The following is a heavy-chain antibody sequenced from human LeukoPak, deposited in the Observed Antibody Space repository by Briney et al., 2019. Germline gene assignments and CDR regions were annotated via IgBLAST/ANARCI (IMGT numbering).Heavy chain of an antibody. Sequence: SETLSLTCTVSGGSISSYYWSWIRQPPGKGLEWIGYIYYSGSTNYNPSLKSRVTISVDTSKNQFSLKLSSVTAADTAVYYCARVGRIAVAGTSQFDYWGQGTLVTVSS. CDR3: ARVGRIAVAGTSQFDY. D-gene: IGHD6-19*01. CDR2: IYYSGST. J-gene: IGHJ4*02. V-gene: IGHV4-59*12. CDR1: GGSISSYY.